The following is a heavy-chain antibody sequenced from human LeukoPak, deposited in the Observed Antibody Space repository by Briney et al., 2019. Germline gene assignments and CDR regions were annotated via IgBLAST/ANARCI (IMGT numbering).Heavy chain of an antibody. Sequence: SETLSLTCTVSGDSINTYYWSWIRQPPGKGLEWIGNIVYSGSTYYNPSLKSRVTISVDTSKNQFSLKLSSVTAADTAVYYCAKDQRSYSGYDLGYWGQGTLVTVSS. CDR1: GDSINTYY. J-gene: IGHJ4*02. V-gene: IGHV4-59*12. CDR3: AKDQRSYSGYDLGY. D-gene: IGHD5-12*01. CDR2: IVYSGST.